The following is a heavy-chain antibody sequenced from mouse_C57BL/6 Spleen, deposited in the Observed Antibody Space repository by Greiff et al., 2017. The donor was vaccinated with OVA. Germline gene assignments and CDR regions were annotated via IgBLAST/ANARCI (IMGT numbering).Heavy chain of an antibody. D-gene: IGHD4-1*01. CDR2: INPGSGGT. J-gene: IGHJ3*01. Sequence: VHLVESGAELVRPGTSVKVSCKASGYAFTNYLIEWVKQRPGQGLEWIGVINPGSGGTNYNEKFKGKATLTADKSSSTAYMQLSSLTSEDSAVYFCARKGALTGAFAYWGQGTLVTVSA. V-gene: IGHV1-54*01. CDR3: ARKGALTGAFAY. CDR1: GYAFTNYL.